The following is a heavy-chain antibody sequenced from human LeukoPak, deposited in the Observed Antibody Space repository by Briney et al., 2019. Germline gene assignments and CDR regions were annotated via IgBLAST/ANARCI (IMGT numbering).Heavy chain of an antibody. D-gene: IGHD5-18*01. Sequence: PSETLSLTCTVSGGFISSYYWSWIRQPPGKGLEWIGFISYSVSTYYNPSLKSRFTMSVDTSKNQFSLNLRSVTAADTAVYYCARDRYSYGFWGQGILVTVSS. V-gene: IGHV4-59*01. CDR3: ARDRYSYGF. CDR2: ISYSVST. CDR1: GGFISSYY. J-gene: IGHJ4*02.